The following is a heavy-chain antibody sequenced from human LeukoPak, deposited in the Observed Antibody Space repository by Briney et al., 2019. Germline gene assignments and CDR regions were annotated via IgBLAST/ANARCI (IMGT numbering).Heavy chain of an antibody. Sequence: ASVKVSCKASGYTFTGYYMHWVRQAPGQGLEWMGWINPNSGGTNYAQKFQGRVTMTRDTSISTAYMELSRLRSDDTAVYYCARAPRGYCSSTSCYAYYYYYYMDVWGKGTTVTVSS. V-gene: IGHV1-2*02. CDR2: INPNSGGT. D-gene: IGHD2-2*01. CDR3: ARAPRGYCSSTSCYAYYYYYYMDV. J-gene: IGHJ6*03. CDR1: GYTFTGYY.